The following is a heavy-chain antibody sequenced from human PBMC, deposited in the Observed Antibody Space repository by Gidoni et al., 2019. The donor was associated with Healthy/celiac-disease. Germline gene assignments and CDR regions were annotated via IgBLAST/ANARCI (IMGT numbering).Heavy chain of an antibody. D-gene: IGHD6-13*01. J-gene: IGHJ5*02. V-gene: IGHV3-23*01. CDR2: ISGSGGST. CDR1: GFTVSSYA. Sequence: EVQLLESGGGLVQPGGSLRLSCAASGFTVSSYAMSWVRQAPGKGLEWVSAISGSGGSTYYADSVKGRFTISRDNSKNTLYLQMNSLRAEDTAVYYCAKGSYSSSWFNWFDPWGQGTLVTVSS. CDR3: AKGSYSSSWFNWFDP.